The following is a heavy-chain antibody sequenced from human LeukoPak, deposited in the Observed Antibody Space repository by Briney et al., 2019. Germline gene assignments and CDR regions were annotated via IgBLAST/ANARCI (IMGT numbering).Heavy chain of an antibody. D-gene: IGHD6-19*01. CDR2: INYSGST. J-gene: IGHJ4*02. V-gene: IGHV4-34*01. CDR3: ARARPHSSGWYWPWGVFDY. CDR1: GGSFSGYY. Sequence: SETLSLTCAVYGGSFSGYYWSWIRQPPGKGLEWIGEINYSGSTNYNPSLKSRVTISVDTSKNQFSLKLSSVTAADTAVYYCARARPHSSGWYWPWGVFDYWGQGTLVTVSS.